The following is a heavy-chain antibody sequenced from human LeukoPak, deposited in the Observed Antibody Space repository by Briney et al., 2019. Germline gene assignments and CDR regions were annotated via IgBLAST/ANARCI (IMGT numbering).Heavy chain of an antibody. CDR2: ISSDGSKT. CDR1: GFAFNTYS. CDR3: ARDLIVINFDWRHWYFDL. Sequence: GGSLRLSCAASGFAFNTYSLHWVRQAPDTGLEWMAGISSDGSKTYYTHSVQDRFAISRDNSKNTLYLQMNSLRAEDTAVYYCARDLIVINFDWRHWYFDLWGRGTLVTVSS. D-gene: IGHD3-9*01. J-gene: IGHJ2*01. V-gene: IGHV3-30*10.